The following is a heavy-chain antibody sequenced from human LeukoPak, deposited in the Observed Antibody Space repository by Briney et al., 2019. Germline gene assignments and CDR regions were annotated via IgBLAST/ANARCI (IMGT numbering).Heavy chain of an antibody. V-gene: IGHV3-48*01. CDR1: GFTFSSYG. Sequence: GGSLRLSCAASGFTFSSYGMTWVRQAPGKGLEWVSYISSSSSTIYYADSVKGRFTISRDNSKNTLYLQMNSLRAEDTAVYYCAKTYYYGSYQYMDVWGKGTTVTVSS. CDR3: AKTYYYGSYQYMDV. D-gene: IGHD3-10*01. J-gene: IGHJ6*03. CDR2: ISSSSSTI.